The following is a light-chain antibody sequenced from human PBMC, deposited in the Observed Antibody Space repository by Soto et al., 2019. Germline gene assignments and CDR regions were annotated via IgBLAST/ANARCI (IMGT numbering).Light chain of an antibody. J-gene: IGLJ1*01. CDR1: SSDVGAYNY. CDR2: EVS. CDR3: SSYTTRTTLYV. V-gene: IGLV2-14*01. Sequence: QSVLNQPSSVSGAAGQSITISYTGTSSDVGAYNYVSWYQLHPGKAPKLMIYEVSNRPSGVSNRFSGSKSGDTASLTISGLQAEDEADYYCSSYTTRTTLYVFGTGTKV.